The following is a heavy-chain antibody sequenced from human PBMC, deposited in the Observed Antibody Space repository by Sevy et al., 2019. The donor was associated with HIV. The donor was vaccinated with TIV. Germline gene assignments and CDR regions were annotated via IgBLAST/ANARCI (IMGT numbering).Heavy chain of an antibody. D-gene: IGHD1-7*01. V-gene: IGHV4-38-2*01. CDR1: GYSISSDDY. J-gene: IGHJ3*02. CDR2: IYHSGNT. CDR3: ARTLRGNFETRATAFNI. Sequence: KQSQTLSLTCAVSGYSISSDDYWVWIRQPPGKGLEWIGNIYHSGNTYYNPSLKSRVTMSLDTSMNQFSLRLTSVTAADTAVYYCARTLRGNFETRATAFNIWGQGTMVTVSS.